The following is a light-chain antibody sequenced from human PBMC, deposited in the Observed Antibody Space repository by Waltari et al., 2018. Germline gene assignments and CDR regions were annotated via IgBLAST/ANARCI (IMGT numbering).Light chain of an antibody. Sequence: QSVLTQPPSASEAARKSVTISCSGSSSNSGRSSVSWYQQVPGTPPKLLIYYNSQRASGVSDRFSGSKSGTSASLAISGLQTEDEADYYCASWDDSVSGPLFGGGTRLTVL. CDR1: SSNSGRSS. J-gene: IGLJ2*01. CDR3: ASWDDSVSGPL. V-gene: IGLV1-47*02. CDR2: YNS.